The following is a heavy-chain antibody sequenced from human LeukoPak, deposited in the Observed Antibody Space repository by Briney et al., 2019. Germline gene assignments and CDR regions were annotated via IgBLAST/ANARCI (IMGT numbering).Heavy chain of an antibody. CDR1: GLSVSSNF. V-gene: IGHV3-23*01. J-gene: IGHJ3*02. CDR2: ISGSGGST. Sequence: GGSLRLSCAATGLSVSSNFMSWVRQAPGKGLEWVSAISGSGGSTYYADSVKGRFTISRDNSKNTLYLQMNSLRAEDTAVYYCAKPRLRTAGAFDIWGQGTMVTVSS. CDR3: AKPRLRTAGAFDI. D-gene: IGHD2-21*02.